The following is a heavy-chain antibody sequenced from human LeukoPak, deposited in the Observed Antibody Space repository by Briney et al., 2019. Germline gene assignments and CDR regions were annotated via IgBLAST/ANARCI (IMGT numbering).Heavy chain of an antibody. CDR3: AKDGRYYFGSGTYPFYS. Sequence: GGSLRLSRAASGFTFSSYAMSWVRPAPGKGLEWVSAISGSGDNTYYADSVRGRFTISRDNSNDTLYLQMNNLRAVDTAVYYCAKDGRYYFGSGTYPFYSWGQGTLVTVSS. CDR2: ISGSGDNT. D-gene: IGHD3-10*01. CDR1: GFTFSSYA. J-gene: IGHJ5*01. V-gene: IGHV3-23*01.